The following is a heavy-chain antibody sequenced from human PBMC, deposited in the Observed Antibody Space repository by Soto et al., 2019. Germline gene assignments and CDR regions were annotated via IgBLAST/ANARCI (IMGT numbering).Heavy chain of an antibody. J-gene: IGHJ6*02. CDR3: ASGRRSDNPCVRSSRLDV. CDR1: GGTFRSYA. Sequence: QVQLVQSGAEVKKPGSSVKVSCKASGGTFRSYAISWVRQAPGQGLEWMGGNIPIFGTANYAQKFQGRVTITADDSTSTAYMELSSLRSGETAVDYCASGRRSDNPCVRSSRLDVWGQGTTVTVSS. V-gene: IGHV1-69*12. D-gene: IGHD2-15*01. CDR2: NIPIFGTA.